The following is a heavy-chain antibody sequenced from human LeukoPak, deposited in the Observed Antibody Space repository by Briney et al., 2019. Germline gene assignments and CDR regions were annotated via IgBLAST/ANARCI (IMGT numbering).Heavy chain of an antibody. D-gene: IGHD3-10*01. CDR3: ARDRSMVRGVMHYYYGMDV. CDR2: IYYSGST. CDR1: GGSISSGDYY. J-gene: IGHJ6*02. Sequence: SQTLSLTCTVSGGSISSGDYYWSWIRQPPGKGLEWIGYIYYSGSTYYNPSLKSRVTISVDTSKNQLSLKLSSVTAADTAVYYCARDRSMVRGVMHYYYGMDVWGQGTTVTVSS. V-gene: IGHV4-30-4*01.